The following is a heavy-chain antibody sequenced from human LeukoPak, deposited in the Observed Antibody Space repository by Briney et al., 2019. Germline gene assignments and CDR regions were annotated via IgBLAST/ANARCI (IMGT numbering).Heavy chain of an antibody. CDR1: GYTFTSYG. Sequence: GASVKVSCKASGYTFTSYGISWVRQAPGQGLEWMGWIITYSGNTNYAQKLQGRVTMTTDTSTSTAYMELRSLRSDDTAVYYCARGKGYSGYDFSSGLDYWGQGTLVTVSS. D-gene: IGHD5-12*01. CDR2: IITYSGNT. J-gene: IGHJ4*02. CDR3: ARGKGYSGYDFSSGLDY. V-gene: IGHV1-18*01.